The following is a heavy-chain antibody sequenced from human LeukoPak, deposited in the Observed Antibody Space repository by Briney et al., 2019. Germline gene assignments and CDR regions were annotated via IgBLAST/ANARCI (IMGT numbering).Heavy chain of an antibody. V-gene: IGHV4-34*01. J-gene: IGHJ4*02. CDR1: GGSFSGYY. CDR2: IYYSGST. Sequence: PSETLSLTCAVYGGSFSGYYWGWIRQPPGKGLEWIGSIYYSGSTYYNPSLKSRVTISVDTSKNQFSLKLSSVTAAGTAVYYCARGYCSSTSCYTFDYWGQGTLVTVSS. D-gene: IGHD2-2*01. CDR3: ARGYCSSTSCYTFDY.